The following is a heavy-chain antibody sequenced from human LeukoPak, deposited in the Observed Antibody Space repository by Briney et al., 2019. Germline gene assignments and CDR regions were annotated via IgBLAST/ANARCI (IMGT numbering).Heavy chain of an antibody. CDR2: INSDGSST. D-gene: IGHD6-13*01. CDR3: ARVRAAAGRKTHYYYYGMDV. CDR1: GFTFSSYW. J-gene: IGHJ6*02. V-gene: IGHV3-74*01. Sequence: PGGSLRLSCAASGFTFSSYWMHWVRQAPGKGLVWVSRINSDGSSTSYADSLKGRFTISRDNAKNTLYLQMNSLRAEDTAVYYCARVRAAAGRKTHYYYYGMDVWGQGTTVTVSS.